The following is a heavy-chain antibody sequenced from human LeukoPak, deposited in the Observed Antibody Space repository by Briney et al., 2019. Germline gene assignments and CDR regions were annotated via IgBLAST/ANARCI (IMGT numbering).Heavy chain of an antibody. V-gene: IGHV3-30*04. J-gene: IGHJ4*02. CDR3: ARLIVVPAAPTDY. CDR1: GFTFSSYA. Sequence: PGRSLRLSCAASGFTFSSYAMHWVRQAPGKGLEWVAVISYDGSNKYYADSVKGRFTISRDNSKNTLYLQMNSPRAEDTAVYYCARLIVVPAAPTDYWGQGTLVTVSS. CDR2: ISYDGSNK. D-gene: IGHD2-2*01.